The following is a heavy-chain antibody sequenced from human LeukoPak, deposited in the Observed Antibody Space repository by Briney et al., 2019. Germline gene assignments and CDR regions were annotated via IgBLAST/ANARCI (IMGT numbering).Heavy chain of an antibody. V-gene: IGHV3-33*01. CDR2: MRYDGNNK. CDR3: ASTSGWYEPIDY. D-gene: IGHD6-19*01. J-gene: IGHJ4*02. CDR1: GFTFSSYG. Sequence: GSLRLSCAASGFTFSSYGMHWVRQAPGKGLEWVAVMRYDGNNKYYADSVKGRFTISRDNSKNTLYLQMNSLRAEDTAVYYCASTSGWYEPIDYWGQGTLVTVSS.